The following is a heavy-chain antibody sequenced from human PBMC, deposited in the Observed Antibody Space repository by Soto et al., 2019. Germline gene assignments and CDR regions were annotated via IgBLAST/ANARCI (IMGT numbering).Heavy chain of an antibody. J-gene: IGHJ6*02. CDR1: GGTFSSYA. Sequence: QVQLVQSGAEVKKPGSSVKVSCKASGGTFSSYAISWVRQAPGQGLEWMGGIIPIFGTANYAQKFQGRVTIAADESTSTAYMELSSLRSDDTAVYYCASPAAGTVSYYYGMDVWGQGTTVTVSS. V-gene: IGHV1-69*12. D-gene: IGHD6-13*01. CDR3: ASPAAGTVSYYYGMDV. CDR2: IIPIFGTA.